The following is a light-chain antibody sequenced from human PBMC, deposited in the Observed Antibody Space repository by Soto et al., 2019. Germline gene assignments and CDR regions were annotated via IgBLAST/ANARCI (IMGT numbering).Light chain of an antibody. J-gene: IGLJ1*01. CDR2: SNN. CDR1: SSNIGSNT. CDR3: AAWDDSLNGRYV. V-gene: IGLV1-44*01. Sequence: QSVLTQPPSASGTPGQRVTISCSGSSSNIGSNTVNWYQQLPGTAPKLLIYSNNQRPSGVPDRFSASKSGTSASLAISGLQSEDEADYYCAAWDDSLNGRYVFGTGTKLTVL.